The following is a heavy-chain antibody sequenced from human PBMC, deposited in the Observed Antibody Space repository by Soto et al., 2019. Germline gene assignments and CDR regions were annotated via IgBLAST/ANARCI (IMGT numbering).Heavy chain of an antibody. D-gene: IGHD2-15*01. CDR3: ARSLGWRDAFDI. CDR1: GFTLSRYW. V-gene: IGHV3-7*01. J-gene: IGHJ3*02. Sequence: GGSLRLSCAASGFTLSRYWMSWVRQAPGKELEWVANIKEDGSEKYYVDSVKGRFTISRDNAKNSLYLQMNSLRVEDTAVYFCARSLGWRDAFDIWGQGTMVTVSS. CDR2: IKEDGSEK.